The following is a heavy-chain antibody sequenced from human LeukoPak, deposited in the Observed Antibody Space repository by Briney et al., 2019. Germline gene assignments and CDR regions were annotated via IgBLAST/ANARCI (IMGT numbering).Heavy chain of an antibody. CDR3: ARSNCGGDCYPDY. CDR1: GYTFTSYD. CDR2: MNPNGGNT. Sequence: ASVKVSCKASGYTFTSYDINWVRQATGQGLEWMGWMNPNGGNTGYAQKFQGRVTITRNTSISTAYMELSSLRSEDTAVYYCARSNCGGDCYPDYWGQGTLVTVSS. J-gene: IGHJ4*02. D-gene: IGHD2-21*01. V-gene: IGHV1-8*03.